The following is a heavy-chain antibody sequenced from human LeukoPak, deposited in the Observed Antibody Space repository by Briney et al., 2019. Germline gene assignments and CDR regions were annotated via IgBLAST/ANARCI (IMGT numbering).Heavy chain of an antibody. V-gene: IGHV3-9*01. Sequence: GGSLRLSCAASGFTFDDYAMHWVRQAPGKGLEWVSGISWNSGSIGYADSVKGRFTISRDNAKNSLYLQMNSLRAEDTALYYCAKDKKRRTRYSSGWHYFDYWGQGTLVTVSS. CDR2: ISWNSGSI. J-gene: IGHJ4*02. CDR1: GFTFDDYA. CDR3: AKDKKRRTRYSSGWHYFDY. D-gene: IGHD6-19*01.